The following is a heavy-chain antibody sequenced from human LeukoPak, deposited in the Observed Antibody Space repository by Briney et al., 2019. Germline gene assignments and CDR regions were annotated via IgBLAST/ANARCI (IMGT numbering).Heavy chain of an antibody. CDR2: INHSGST. V-gene: IGHV4-34*01. CDR1: GGSFSGYY. CDR3: ARGDYYGSGRPYYYYYMDV. J-gene: IGHJ6*03. Sequence: SETLSLTCAVYGGSFSGYYWSWIRQPPGKGLEWIGEINHSGSTNYNPSLKSRVTISVDTSKNQFSLKLSSVTAADTAVYYCARGDYYGSGRPYYYYYMDVWGKGTTVTVSS. D-gene: IGHD3-10*01.